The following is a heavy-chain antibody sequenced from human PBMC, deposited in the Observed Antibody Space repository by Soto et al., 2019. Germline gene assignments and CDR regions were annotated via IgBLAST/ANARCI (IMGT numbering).Heavy chain of an antibody. V-gene: IGHV3-30*18. CDR2: ISYDGSNK. CDR1: GFTFSSYG. J-gene: IGHJ6*03. CDR3: AKDSGAPRYCSGGSCYARGYMDV. Sequence: RGSLRLSCAASGFTFSSYGMHWVRQAPGKGLEWVAVISYDGSNKYYADSVKGRFTISRDNSKNTLYLQMNSLRAEDTAVYYCAKDSGAPRYCSGGSCYARGYMDVWGKGTTVTVSS. D-gene: IGHD2-15*01.